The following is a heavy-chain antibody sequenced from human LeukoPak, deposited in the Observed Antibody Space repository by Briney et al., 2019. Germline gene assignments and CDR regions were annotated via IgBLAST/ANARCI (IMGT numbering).Heavy chain of an antibody. CDR3: ARGGTREWLRSTNWFDP. CDR1: GFTFSDYY. V-gene: IGHV3-11*04. J-gene: IGHJ5*02. Sequence: GGSLRLSCAASGFTFSDYYMSWIRQAPGKGLEWVSYISSSGSTIYYADSVKGRFTISRDNAKNSLYLQMNSLRAEDAAVYYCARGGTREWLRSTNWFDPWGQGTLVTVSS. CDR2: ISSSGSTI. D-gene: IGHD5-12*01.